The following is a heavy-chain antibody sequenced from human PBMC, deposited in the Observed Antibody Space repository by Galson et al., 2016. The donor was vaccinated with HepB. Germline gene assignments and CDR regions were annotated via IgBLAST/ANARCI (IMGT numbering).Heavy chain of an antibody. V-gene: IGHV3-23*01. CDR2: ISRDGGST. J-gene: IGHJ4*02. CDR3: ARFTQEWLDRVYYFDY. CDR1: GFTFGRYA. Sequence: SLRLSCAASGFTFGRYAMSWVRQAPGKGLEWVAAISRDGGSTCYAGPVQGRFTSTRDRSTNTMYLQMNSLRTDDTAVYYCARFTQEWLDRVYYFDYWGQGTLVTVSS. D-gene: IGHD6-19*01.